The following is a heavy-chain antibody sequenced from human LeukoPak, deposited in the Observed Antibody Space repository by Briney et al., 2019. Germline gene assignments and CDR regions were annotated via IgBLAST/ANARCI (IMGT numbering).Heavy chain of an antibody. V-gene: IGHV4-59*08. J-gene: IGHJ4*02. CDR2: IYYTGST. CDR1: GGPISSYY. Sequence: SETLSLTCSVSGGPISSYYWSWMRQPPGKGLEGIGYIYYTGSTNYNPSLKSRVTISVDTSKNQFSLKLSSVTAADTAVYYCARLSGESGSFDYWGQGTLVTVSS. D-gene: IGHD2-15*01. CDR3: ARLSGESGSFDY.